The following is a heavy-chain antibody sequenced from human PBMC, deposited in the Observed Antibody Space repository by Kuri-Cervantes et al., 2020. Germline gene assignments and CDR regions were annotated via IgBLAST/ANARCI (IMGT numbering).Heavy chain of an antibody. CDR1: GYTFTNYG. V-gene: IGHV1-3*01. Sequence: ASVKVSCKASGYTFTNYGISWVRQAPGQGLEWMGWINAGNGNTKYSQKFQGRVTITRDTSASTAYMELSSLRSEDTAVYYCARLQYRSSTSCYAGFDYWGQGTLVTVSS. CDR2: INAGNGNT. CDR3: ARLQYRSSTSCYAGFDY. J-gene: IGHJ4*02. D-gene: IGHD2-2*01.